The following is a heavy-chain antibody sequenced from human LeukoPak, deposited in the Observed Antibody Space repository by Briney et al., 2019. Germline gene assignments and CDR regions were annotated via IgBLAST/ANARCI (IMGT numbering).Heavy chain of an antibody. CDR3: ARDRNSGSSLDI. CDR2: IYPYSGDT. J-gene: IGHJ3*02. D-gene: IGHD6-6*01. CDR1: GYSFTGYY. V-gene: IGHV1-2*02. Sequence: ASVKVSCKPSGYSFTGYYIHWVRQVPGQGLEWMGWIYPYSGDTNYAQNFQGRVTMTRDTSISTAYMELSSLKSDDTAVYYCARDRNSGSSLDIWGQGTMLAVSS.